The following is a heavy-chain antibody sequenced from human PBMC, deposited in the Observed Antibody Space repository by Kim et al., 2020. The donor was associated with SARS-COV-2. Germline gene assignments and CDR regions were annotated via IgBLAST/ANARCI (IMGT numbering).Heavy chain of an antibody. CDR3: AREVRFLEWGGHYGSGSYIDY. V-gene: IGHV4-59*01. CDR2: IYYSGST. J-gene: IGHJ4*02. Sequence: SETLSLTCTVSGGSISSYYWSWIRQPPGKGLEWIGYIYYSGSTNYNPSLKSRVTISVDTSKNQFSLKLSSVTAADTAVYYCAREVRFLEWGGHYGSGSYIDYWGQGTLVTVSS. D-gene: IGHD3-10*01. CDR1: GGSISSYY.